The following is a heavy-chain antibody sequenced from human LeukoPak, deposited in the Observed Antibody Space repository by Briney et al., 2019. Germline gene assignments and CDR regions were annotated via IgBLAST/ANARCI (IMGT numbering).Heavy chain of an antibody. CDR1: GGSISSSSYY. CDR3: ASYYYDSSGYYYCFDY. CDR2: IYYSGST. V-gene: IGHV4-39*01. Sequence: PSETLSLTCTVSGGSISSSSYYWGWIRQPPGKGLEWIGSIYYSGSTYYNPSLKSRVTISVDTSRNQFSLKLSSVTAADTAVYYCASYYYDSSGYYYCFDYWGQGTLVTVSS. J-gene: IGHJ4*02. D-gene: IGHD3-22*01.